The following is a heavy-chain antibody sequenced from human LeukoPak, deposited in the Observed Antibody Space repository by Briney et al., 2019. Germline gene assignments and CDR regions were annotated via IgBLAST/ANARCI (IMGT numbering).Heavy chain of an antibody. J-gene: IGHJ5*02. Sequence: ASVKVSCKASGYTFTSRDINWVRQATGQGLEWMGYMNPKSGYTAYGQRFHGRVTMTRNTSTNTAYMELSGLRSEDTAVYYWARVTSGAGYNWFDAWGPGTLVTVSS. V-gene: IGHV1-8*02. CDR1: GYTFTSRD. CDR2: MNPKSGYT. D-gene: IGHD1-26*01. CDR3: ARVTSGAGYNWFDA.